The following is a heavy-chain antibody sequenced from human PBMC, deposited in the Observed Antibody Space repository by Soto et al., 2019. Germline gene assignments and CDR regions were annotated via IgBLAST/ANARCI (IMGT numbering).Heavy chain of an antibody. CDR3: ARHPISGYDSSQYNWFDP. D-gene: IGHD3-22*01. V-gene: IGHV4-39*01. CDR1: GGSISSSIYY. Sequence: SETLSLTCTVSGGSISSSIYYWGWIRHPPGKGLEWIGSIYYSGSTYYNPSLKSRVTISVDTSKNQFSLKLSSVTAADTAVYYCARHPISGYDSSQYNWFDPWGQGTLVTVSS. J-gene: IGHJ5*02. CDR2: IYYSGST.